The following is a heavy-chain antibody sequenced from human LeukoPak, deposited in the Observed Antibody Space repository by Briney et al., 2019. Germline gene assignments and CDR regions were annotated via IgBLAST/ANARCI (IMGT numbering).Heavy chain of an antibody. D-gene: IGHD6-13*01. V-gene: IGHV2-5*02. CDR2: IYWDDDK. Sequence: SGPTLVKPTQTLTLTCTFSGFSLSTSGVGVGWIRQPPGKALEWLALIYWDDDKRYSPSLKSRLTITKDTSKNQVVLTMTNMDPVDTATYYCAHRVSSSWPVPYYFDYWGQGTLVTVSS. CDR1: GFSLSTSGVG. CDR3: AHRVSSSWPVPYYFDY. J-gene: IGHJ4*02.